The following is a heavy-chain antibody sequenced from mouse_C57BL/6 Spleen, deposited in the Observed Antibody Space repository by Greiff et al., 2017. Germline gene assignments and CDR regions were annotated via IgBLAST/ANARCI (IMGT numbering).Heavy chain of an antibody. J-gene: IGHJ2*01. CDR2: IDPSDSET. CDR1: GYTFTSYW. CDR3: ARSVVATGEVYFDY. D-gene: IGHD1-1*01. V-gene: IGHV1-52*01. Sequence: VQLQQPGAELVRPGSSVKLSCKASGYTFTSYWMHWVKQRPIQGLEWIGNIDPSDSETHYNQKFKDKATLTVDKSSSTAYMQLSSLTSEDSAVYYCARSVVATGEVYFDYWGQGTTLTVSS.